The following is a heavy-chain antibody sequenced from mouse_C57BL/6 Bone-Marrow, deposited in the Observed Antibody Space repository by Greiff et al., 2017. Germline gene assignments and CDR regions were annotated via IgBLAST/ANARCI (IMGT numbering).Heavy chain of an antibody. CDR1: GFTFSSYA. CDR3: TRERGYYYGSSSWFAY. CDR2: ISSGGDYI. J-gene: IGHJ3*01. Sequence: EVKLMESGEGLVKPGGSLKLSCAASGFTFSSYAMSWVRQTPEKRLEWVAYISSGGDYIYYADTVKGRFTISRANARNTLYLQMSSLKSEDTAMYYCTRERGYYYGSSSWFAYWGQGTLVTVSA. V-gene: IGHV5-9-1*02. D-gene: IGHD1-1*01.